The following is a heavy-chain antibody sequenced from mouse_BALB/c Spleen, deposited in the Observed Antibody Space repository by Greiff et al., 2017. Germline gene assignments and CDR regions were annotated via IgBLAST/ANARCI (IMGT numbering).Heavy chain of an antibody. V-gene: IGHV1-15*01. J-gene: IGHJ2*01. D-gene: IGHD1-2*01. Sequence: VQLQQSGAELVRPGASVTLSCKASGYTFTDYEMHWVKQTPVHGLEWIGAIDPETGGTAYNQKFKGKATLTADKSSSTAYMELRSLTSEDSAVYYCTRGYGYEGYFDYWGQGTTLTVSS. CDR2: IDPETGGT. CDR1: GYTFTDYE. CDR3: TRGYGYEGYFDY.